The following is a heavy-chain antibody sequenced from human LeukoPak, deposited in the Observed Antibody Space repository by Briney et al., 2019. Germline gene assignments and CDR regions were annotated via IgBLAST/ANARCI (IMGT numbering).Heavy chain of an antibody. V-gene: IGHV3-23*01. CDR3: AKLKVFGSGSWDY. CDR1: GFTVSNYV. D-gene: IGHD3-10*01. J-gene: IGHJ4*02. Sequence: GGSLRLSCAASGFTVSNYVVSWVRQAPGKGLEWVSSFNGSDENTHHADSVKGRFTISRENSKNALYLQMNSLRVEDTATYYCAKLKVFGSGSWDYGGQGSLVTVSS. CDR2: FNGSDENT.